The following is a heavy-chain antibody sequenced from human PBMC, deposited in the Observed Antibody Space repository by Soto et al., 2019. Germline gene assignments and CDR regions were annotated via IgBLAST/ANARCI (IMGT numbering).Heavy chain of an antibody. V-gene: IGHV1-2*02. D-gene: IGHD1-26*01. J-gene: IGHJ4*02. Sequence: GASVKVSCKASGYTFTVYYMHWVRQAPGQGLEWMGWINPKSGGTMYPQKFQGRVTMTWDTSISTAYMALTRLRSDDTAVYYCARDVAKGGGSAGFDYWGQGTRVTVSS. CDR1: GYTFTVYY. CDR2: INPKSGGT. CDR3: ARDVAKGGGSAGFDY.